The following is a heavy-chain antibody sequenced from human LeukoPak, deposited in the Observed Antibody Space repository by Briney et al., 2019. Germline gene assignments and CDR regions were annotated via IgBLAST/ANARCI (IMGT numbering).Heavy chain of an antibody. Sequence: ASVKVSCKASGYTFTSYYMHWVRQAPGQGLEWMGITNPSGGSTSYAQKFQGRVTMTRDTSTSTVYMELSSLRSEDTAVYYCARTPFGELFFDYWGQGTLVTVSS. V-gene: IGHV1-46*01. J-gene: IGHJ4*02. CDR2: TNPSGGST. CDR3: ARTPFGELFFDY. CDR1: GYTFTSYY. D-gene: IGHD3-10*01.